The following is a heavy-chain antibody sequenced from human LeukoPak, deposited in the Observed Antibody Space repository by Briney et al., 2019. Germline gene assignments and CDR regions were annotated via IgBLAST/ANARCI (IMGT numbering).Heavy chain of an antibody. CDR1: GFTFSSYA. Sequence: GGSLRLSCAVSGFTFSSYAMHWVRQAPGKGLEWVAVISYDGSNKYYADSVKGRFTISRDNSKNTLYLQMNSLRAEDTAVYYCATDGWVSYYYDSSGYYSDYWGQGTLVTVSS. V-gene: IGHV3-30-3*01. D-gene: IGHD3-22*01. J-gene: IGHJ4*02. CDR3: ATDGWVSYYYDSSGYYSDY. CDR2: ISYDGSNK.